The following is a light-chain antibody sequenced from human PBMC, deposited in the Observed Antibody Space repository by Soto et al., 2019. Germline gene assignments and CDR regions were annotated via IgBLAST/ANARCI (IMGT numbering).Light chain of an antibody. CDR3: SSYGGATTVV. Sequence: QSALTQPPSASGSPGQSVTISCTGTSNDVGGYNYVSWYQQHPGKAPKLMLHEVSKRPSGVPDRFSGSKSGNTASLTVSGLLTEDEADYYCSSYGGATTVVFGGGTKLTVL. V-gene: IGLV2-8*01. CDR1: SNDVGGYNY. CDR2: EVS. J-gene: IGLJ2*01.